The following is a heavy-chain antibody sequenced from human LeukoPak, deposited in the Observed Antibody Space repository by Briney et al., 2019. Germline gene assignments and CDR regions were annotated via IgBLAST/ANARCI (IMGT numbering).Heavy chain of an antibody. V-gene: IGHV3-23*01. Sequence: GGSLRLSCTASGFAFTSYFMTWARQAPGTGLEWVSGINGRGDETHYADSVKGRFTISRDNSKSTGYLQLSGLRAEDMAVYYCACHCSGSRCSDHDYWGQGTVVTVSS. D-gene: IGHD2-15*01. CDR1: GFAFTSYF. J-gene: IGHJ4*02. CDR2: INGRGDET. CDR3: ACHCSGSRCSDHDY.